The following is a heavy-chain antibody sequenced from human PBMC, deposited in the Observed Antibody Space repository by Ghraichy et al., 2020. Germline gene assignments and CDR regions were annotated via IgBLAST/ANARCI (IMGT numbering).Heavy chain of an antibody. V-gene: IGHV3-23*01. J-gene: IGHJ4*02. CDR1: GFTFSRYA. CDR3: AKDPNWGEDY. Sequence: GGSLRLSCAASGFTFSRYAMTWVRQAPGKGLEWVSGINVGGSTFYADSVKGRFTLSRDNSKNTLYLQMNSLRAEDTAVYYWAKDPNWGEDYWGQGTLVTVSS. D-gene: IGHD7-27*01. CDR2: INVGGST.